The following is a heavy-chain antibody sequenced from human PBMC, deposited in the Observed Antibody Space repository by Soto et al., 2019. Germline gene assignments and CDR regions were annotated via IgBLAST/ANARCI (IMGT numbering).Heavy chain of an antibody. CDR1: GGSISSSNW. V-gene: IGHV4-4*02. Sequence: SETLSLTCAVSGGSISSSNWWSWVRQPPGKGLEWIGEIYHSGSTTYNPSLKSRVTISVDKSKNQFSLKLSSVTAADTAVYYCARGEYYGDVWGSYRLSTFDIWGQGTMVTVSS. D-gene: IGHD3-16*02. CDR2: IYHSGST. CDR3: ARGEYYGDVWGSYRLSTFDI. J-gene: IGHJ3*02.